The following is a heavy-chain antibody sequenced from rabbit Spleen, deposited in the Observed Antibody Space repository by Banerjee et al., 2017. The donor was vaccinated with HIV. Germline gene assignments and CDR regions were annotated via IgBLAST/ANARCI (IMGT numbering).Heavy chain of an antibody. J-gene: IGHJ4*01. CDR2: IDTGNADT. CDR3: ARNYWIGSGDRVNL. V-gene: IGHV1S45*01. CDR1: GIDFSSGYW. Sequence: QEQLVESGGGLVQPEGSLTLTCKASGIDFSSGYWICWVRQAPGKRLEWIACIDTGNADTAYANWAKGRFTISKTSSTTVTLQMTSLTAADTATYFCARNYWIGSGDRVNLWGPGTLVTVS. D-gene: IGHD1-1*01.